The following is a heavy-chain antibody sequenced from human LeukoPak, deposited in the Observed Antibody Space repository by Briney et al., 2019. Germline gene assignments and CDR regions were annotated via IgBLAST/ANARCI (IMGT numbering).Heavy chain of an antibody. CDR3: ARDSYYDSSGYYRRDDAFDI. CDR1: GGSISSYY. Sequence: TSETLSLTCTVSGGSISSYYWSWIRQPPGKGLEWIGYIYYSGSTNYNPSLKSRVTISVDTSKNQFSLKLSSVTAADTAVYYCARDSYYDSSGYYRRDDAFDIWGQGTMVTVSS. CDR2: IYYSGST. D-gene: IGHD3-22*01. J-gene: IGHJ3*02. V-gene: IGHV4-59*01.